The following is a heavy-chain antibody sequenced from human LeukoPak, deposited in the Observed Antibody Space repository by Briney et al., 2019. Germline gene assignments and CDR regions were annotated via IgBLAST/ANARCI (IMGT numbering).Heavy chain of an antibody. CDR1: GGSISSTSYY. CDR3: ARHFDF. J-gene: IGHJ4*02. CDR2: IYYSGIT. V-gene: IGHV4-39*01. Sequence: SETLSLTCTVSGGSISSTSYYWGWIRQPPGKGLEWIGSIYYSGITYYNPSLKSRVTISVDTSKNQFSLKLNSMTAADTAVYYCARHFDFWGQGTLVTVSS.